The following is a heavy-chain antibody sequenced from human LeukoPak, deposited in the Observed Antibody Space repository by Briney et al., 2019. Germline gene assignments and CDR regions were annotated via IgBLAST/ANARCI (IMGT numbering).Heavy chain of an antibody. CDR3: AIPVVSGDY. CDR1: GFTFSNCD. Sequence: PGGSLRLSCAASGFTFSNCDMTWVRQAPGKGLEWVSSISGSGGSTNYADSVKGRFTISRDNSKNTLYLQMNSPRAEDTAVYYCAIPVVSGDYWGQGTLVTVPS. CDR2: ISGSGGST. J-gene: IGHJ4*02. D-gene: IGHD5/OR15-5a*01. V-gene: IGHV3-23*01.